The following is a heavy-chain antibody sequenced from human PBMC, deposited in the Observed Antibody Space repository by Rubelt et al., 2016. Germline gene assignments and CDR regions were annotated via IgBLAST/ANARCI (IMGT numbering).Heavy chain of an antibody. Sequence: EVQLVQSGTEVKKPGESLKISCKGSGSRFINQWIGWVRQMPGKGLEWMGIIYPGDSDTRYNPSFQGQVTISADKSISTAYLQWSSLKASDTAMYYCARPDSTGWYEYWGQGTLVTVSS. D-gene: IGHD6-19*01. CDR1: GSRFINQW. CDR2: IYPGDSDT. V-gene: IGHV5-51*01. J-gene: IGHJ4*02. CDR3: ARPDSTGWYEY.